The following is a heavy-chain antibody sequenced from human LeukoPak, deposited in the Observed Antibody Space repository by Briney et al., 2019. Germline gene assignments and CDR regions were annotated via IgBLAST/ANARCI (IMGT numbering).Heavy chain of an antibody. CDR3: TRVDNRAARKGY. CDR1: GFTFGDYA. CDR2: IRSKAYGGTT. J-gene: IGHJ4*02. D-gene: IGHD6-25*01. Sequence: GGSLRLSCTASGFTFGDYAMSWVRQAPGKGLEWVGFIRSKAYGGTTEYAASVKGRFTISRDDSKSIAYLQRNSLKTEDTAVYYCTRVDNRAARKGYWGQGTLVTGSS. V-gene: IGHV3-49*04.